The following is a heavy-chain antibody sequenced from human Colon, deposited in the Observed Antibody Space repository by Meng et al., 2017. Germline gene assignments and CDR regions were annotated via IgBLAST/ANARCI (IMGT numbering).Heavy chain of an antibody. CDR2: INGNGSST. Sequence: EVQLVESGGGLVQPGGYLRLSCAASVFIFRTYWIHWVRQVPGKGLVWVSRINGNGSSTNYADSVKGRFTISRDNAKNTLYLQMNSLRAEDTAVYHCLRVATVTTEDDWGQGTLVTVSS. CDR1: VFIFRTYW. V-gene: IGHV3-74*01. J-gene: IGHJ4*02. CDR3: LRVATVTTEDD. D-gene: IGHD4-11*01.